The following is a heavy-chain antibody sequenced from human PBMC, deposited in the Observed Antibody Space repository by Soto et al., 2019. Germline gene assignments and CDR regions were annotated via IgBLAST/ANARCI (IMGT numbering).Heavy chain of an antibody. CDR2: VSFNENNK. V-gene: IGHV3-30*04. J-gene: IGHJ4*02. D-gene: IGHD6-19*01. CDR1: GFTFSRDS. Sequence: PEGSLILSCAAYGFTFSRDSIHWVRQAPGEGLEWVAAVSFNENNKYYADSVKGRFFVSRDNSEHTAFLQMLGLRGEDTAVYYCAKGGRQWLVTSDFNYWGQGALVTVSS. CDR3: AKGGRQWLVTSDFNY.